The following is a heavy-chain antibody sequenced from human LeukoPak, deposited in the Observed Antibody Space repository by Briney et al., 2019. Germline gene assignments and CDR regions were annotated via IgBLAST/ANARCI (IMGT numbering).Heavy chain of an antibody. CDR2: IYSGGST. Sequence: GGSLRLSCAASGFTVSSNYMSWVRQAPGKGLEWVSVIYSGGSTYYADSVKGRFTISRDNSKNSLYLQMNSLRAEDTALYYCAKDISIVGATEGFDYWGQGTLVTVSS. D-gene: IGHD1-26*01. CDR1: GFTVSSNY. CDR3: AKDISIVGATEGFDY. J-gene: IGHJ4*02. V-gene: IGHV3-53*05.